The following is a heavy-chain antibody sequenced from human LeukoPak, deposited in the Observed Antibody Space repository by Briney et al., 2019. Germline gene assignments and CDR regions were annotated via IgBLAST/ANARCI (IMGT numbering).Heavy chain of an antibody. V-gene: IGHV1-18*04. J-gene: IGHJ4*02. D-gene: IGHD3-3*01. CDR2: ISAYNGNT. Sequence: ASVKVSCKASGYSFTGYYIHWVRQAPGQGLEWMGWISAYNGNTNYAQKLQGRVTMTTDTSTSTAYMELRSLRSDDTAVYYCARDPPRTIFGVARVPRLDYWGQGTLVTVSS. CDR1: GYSFTGYY. CDR3: ARDPPRTIFGVARVPRLDY.